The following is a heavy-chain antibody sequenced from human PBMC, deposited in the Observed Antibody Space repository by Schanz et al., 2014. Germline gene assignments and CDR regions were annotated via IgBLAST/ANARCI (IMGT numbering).Heavy chain of an antibody. Sequence: QVQLVQSGAEVKKPGASVRVSCKVSGYAFTTYGISWVRQAPGQGLEWMGWINPNSGDTNYAQKFQGWVTMTTDTSTSTAYMELRSLRSDDTAVYYCARGFDFWDRWGQGTLVIVAS. CDR3: ARGFDFWDR. CDR1: GYAFTTYG. D-gene: IGHD3-3*01. V-gene: IGHV1-18*01. CDR2: INPNSGDT. J-gene: IGHJ4*02.